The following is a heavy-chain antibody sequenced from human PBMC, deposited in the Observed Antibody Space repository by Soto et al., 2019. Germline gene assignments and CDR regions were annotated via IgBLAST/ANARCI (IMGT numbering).Heavy chain of an antibody. CDR2: ISDSSGTI. CDR3: ARDPYSSTTATIMDY. D-gene: IGHD4-17*01. J-gene: IGHJ4*02. Sequence: GGSLRLSCAASGFTFTRHSMNWVRQAAGKGLEWISYISDSSGTIYYADSVKGRFTISRDNVQNSLYLQMNSLRDEDTAVYYCARDPYSSTTATIMDYWGQGTQVTVSS. CDR1: GFTFTRHS. V-gene: IGHV3-48*02.